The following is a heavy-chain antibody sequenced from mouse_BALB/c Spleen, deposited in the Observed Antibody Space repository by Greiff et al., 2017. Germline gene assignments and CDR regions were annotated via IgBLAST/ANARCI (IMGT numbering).Heavy chain of an antibody. J-gene: IGHJ4*01. CDR2: IWAGGST. CDR1: GFSLTSYG. CDR3: ARDILDYYEYAMDY. D-gene: IGHD1-1*01. V-gene: IGHV2-9*02. Sequence: VMLVESGPGLVAPSQSLSITCTVSGFSLTSYGVHWVRQPPGKGLEWLGVIWAGGSTNYNSALMSRLSISKDNSKSQVFLKMNSLQTDDTARYYCARDILDYYEYAMDYWGQGTSVTVSS.